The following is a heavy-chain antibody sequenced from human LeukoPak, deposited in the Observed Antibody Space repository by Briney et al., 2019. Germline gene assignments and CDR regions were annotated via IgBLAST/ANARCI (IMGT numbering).Heavy chain of an antibody. CDR1: GGSINTYF. CDR2: IYYSGST. Sequence: SETLSLTCTVSGGSINTYFWSWIRQPPGKGLEWIRYIYYSGSTNYNPSLKSRVTISVDTSKNQFSLKLSSVTAADTAVYYCARGVTGGWYGDFQHWGQGTLVTVSS. CDR3: ARGVTGGWYGDFQH. J-gene: IGHJ1*01. D-gene: IGHD6-19*01. V-gene: IGHV4-59*01.